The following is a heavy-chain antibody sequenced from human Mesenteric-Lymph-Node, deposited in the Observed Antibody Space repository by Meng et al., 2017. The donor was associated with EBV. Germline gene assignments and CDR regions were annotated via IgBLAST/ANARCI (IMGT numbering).Heavy chain of an antibody. CDR2: IYWDAGQ. Sequence: QFPLTESDPTFVNPPQTLTLTCSFSGFSLSTTGVGVGWIRQPPGKALEWLALIYWDAGQRYKPSLKTRLTITKDTSKTQVLLTMTNMDPADTATYFCAHRSYCGGDCTVFDYWGQGTLVTVSS. D-gene: IGHD2-21*02. V-gene: IGHV2-5*02. CDR1: GFSLSTTGVG. CDR3: AHRSYCGGDCTVFDY. J-gene: IGHJ4*02.